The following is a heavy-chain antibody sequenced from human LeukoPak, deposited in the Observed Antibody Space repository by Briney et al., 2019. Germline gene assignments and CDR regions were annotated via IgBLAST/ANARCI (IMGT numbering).Heavy chain of an antibody. CDR3: ARTPPRGLIDY. Sequence: GASVKVSCKASGYTFTSYDINWVRQASGQGLEWMGWMSPKSGKTGYAQKFQGRVTITRDTSISTAYMELSSLTSEDTAVYYCARTPPRGLIDYWGQGTLVTVPS. CDR2: MSPKSGKT. CDR1: GYTFTSYD. V-gene: IGHV1-8*02. J-gene: IGHJ4*02. D-gene: IGHD3-16*01.